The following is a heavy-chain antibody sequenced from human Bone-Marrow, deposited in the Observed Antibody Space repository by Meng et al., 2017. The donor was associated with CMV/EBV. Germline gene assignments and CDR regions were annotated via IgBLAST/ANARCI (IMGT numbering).Heavy chain of an antibody. CDR3: ARVPDSRAPEDDY. V-gene: IGHV1-69*05. J-gene: IGHJ4*02. D-gene: IGHD6-6*01. Sequence: ASGGTCSSYAINWVRQAPGHGLEWIGNIIPMFKKTNYAQKFQGRVTITTGESSGTAFMDLSSLTPDDTAIYFCARVPDSRAPEDDYWGQGTLVTVSS. CDR1: GGTCSSYA. CDR2: IIPMFKKT.